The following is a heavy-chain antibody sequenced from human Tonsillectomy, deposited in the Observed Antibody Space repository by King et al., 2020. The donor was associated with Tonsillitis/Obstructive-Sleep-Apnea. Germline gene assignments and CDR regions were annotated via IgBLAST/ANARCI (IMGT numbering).Heavy chain of an antibody. CDR2: IVPHLDKA. CDR3: ARRGNSHGADYFQY. CDR1: GDTFSTYT. J-gene: IGHJ1*01. D-gene: IGHD5-18*01. V-gene: IGHV1-69*01. Sequence: VQLVESGAEVKKPGSSVKVSCKASGDTFSTYTFSWVRQAPGEGLEWMGGIVPHLDKANYAQRFRGRVSITADESTNTVYMELSTLKSEDTAMYSCARRGNSHGADYFQYWGQGTLVTVSS.